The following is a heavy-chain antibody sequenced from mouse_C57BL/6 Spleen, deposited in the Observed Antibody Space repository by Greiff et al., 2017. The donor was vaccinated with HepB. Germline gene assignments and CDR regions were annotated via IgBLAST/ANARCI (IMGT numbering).Heavy chain of an antibody. Sequence: EVQLQESGPGLVKPSQSLSLTCSVTGYSITSGYYWNWIRQFPGNKLEWMGYISYDGSNNYKPSLKNRISITRDTSKNQFFLKLNSVTTEDTATYYCARGDYYGSFAYWGQGTLVTVSA. D-gene: IGHD1-1*01. J-gene: IGHJ3*01. CDR1: GYSITSGYY. V-gene: IGHV3-6*01. CDR3: ARGDYYGSFAY. CDR2: ISYDGSN.